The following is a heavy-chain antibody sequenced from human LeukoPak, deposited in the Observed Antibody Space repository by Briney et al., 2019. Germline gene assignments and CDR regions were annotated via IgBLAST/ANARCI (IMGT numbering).Heavy chain of an antibody. CDR3: GRQAINWANAFDI. D-gene: IGHD7-27*01. V-gene: IGHV5-51*01. CDR2: IYPGDSDT. J-gene: IGHJ3*02. CDR1: GYSFTSYW. Sequence: GESLKISCKGSGYSFTSYWIGWVRQMPVKGLEWMGIIYPGDSDTRNSPSFQGQVTISADKSISTAYLQWSSLKASDTAMYYCGRQAINWANAFDIWGQGTMVTVSS.